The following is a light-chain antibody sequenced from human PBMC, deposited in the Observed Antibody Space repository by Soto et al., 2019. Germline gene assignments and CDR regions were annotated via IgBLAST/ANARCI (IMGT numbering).Light chain of an antibody. CDR1: RSDVGGYNY. CDR2: EVN. V-gene: IGLV2-8*01. Sequence: QSVLTQPPSASGSPGQSVTFSCTGTRSDVGGYNYVSWYQQHPGKAPKLMIYEVNKRPSGVPDRFSGSKSGNTASLTVSGLQAEDDADYYCSSYAGNNNLVFGSGTKLTVL. CDR3: SSYAGNNNLV. J-gene: IGLJ1*01.